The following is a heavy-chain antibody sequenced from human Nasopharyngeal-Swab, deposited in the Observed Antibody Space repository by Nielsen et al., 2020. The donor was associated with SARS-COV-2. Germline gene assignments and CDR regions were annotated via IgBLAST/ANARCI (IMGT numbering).Heavy chain of an antibody. CDR3: AADENGDYRHYYYCPDSYYYGMDV. V-gene: IGHV1-58*01. CDR1: GFTFTSSA. D-gene: IGHD4-17*01. J-gene: IGHJ6*02. Sequence: SVKVSCKASGFTFTSSAVQWVRQARGQRLEWIGWIVVGSGNTNYAQKFQERVTITRDMSTSTAYMELSSLRSEDTAVYYCAADENGDYRHYYYCPDSYYYGMDVWGQGTTVTVSS. CDR2: IVVGSGNT.